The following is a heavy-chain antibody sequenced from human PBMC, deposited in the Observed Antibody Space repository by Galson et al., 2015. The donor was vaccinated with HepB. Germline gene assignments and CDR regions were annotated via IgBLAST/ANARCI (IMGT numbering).Heavy chain of an antibody. D-gene: IGHD6-19*01. CDR2: INPSGGST. Sequence: SVKVSCKASGYMFTSYFMHWVRQAPGQGLEWMGIINPSGGSTSYAQKFQGRVTLTSDTSTSTVYMELSSLGSEDTAVYYCARVFSPTSGWLYFDYWGQGTLVTVSS. CDR1: GYMFTSYF. V-gene: IGHV1-46*03. J-gene: IGHJ4*02. CDR3: ARVFSPTSGWLYFDY.